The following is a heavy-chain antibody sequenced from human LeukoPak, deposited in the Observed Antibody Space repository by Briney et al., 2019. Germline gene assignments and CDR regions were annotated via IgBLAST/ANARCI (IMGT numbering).Heavy chain of an antibody. J-gene: IGHJ4*02. V-gene: IGHV4-61*01. D-gene: IGHD3-16*01. Sequence: SETLSLTCTVSGGSVSSGSYYWSWIRQPPGKGLEWIGYIYYSGSTNYNPSLKSRVTIPVDTSKNQFSLKLSSVTAADTAVYYCARDGPGGYFDYWGQGTLVTVSS. CDR2: IYYSGST. CDR1: GGSVSSGSYY. CDR3: ARDGPGGYFDY.